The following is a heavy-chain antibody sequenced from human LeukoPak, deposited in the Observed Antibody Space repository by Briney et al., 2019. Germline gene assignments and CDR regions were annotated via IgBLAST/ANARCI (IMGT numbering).Heavy chain of an antibody. CDR3: ARGWGSSGYEELDP. V-gene: IGHV4-4*07. D-gene: IGHD3-22*01. J-gene: IGHJ5*02. CDR2: IYTSGST. CDR1: GGSISSYY. Sequence: SETLSLTCTVSGGSISSYYWSWIRQPAGKGLEWIGRIYTSGSTNYNPSLKSRVTMSVDTSKNQFSLKLSSVTAADTAVYYRARGWGSSGYEELDPWGQGTLVTVSS.